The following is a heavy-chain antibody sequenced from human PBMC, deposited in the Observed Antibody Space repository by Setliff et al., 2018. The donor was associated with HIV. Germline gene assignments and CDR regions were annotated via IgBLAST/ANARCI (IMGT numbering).Heavy chain of an antibody. CDR2: IKSKADGGTT. CDR1: GFTLSNAW. Sequence: PGGSLRLSCAVSGFTLSNAWMNWVRQAPGKGLEWVGRIKSKADGGTTDYAAPVKGRFTISRDDSTNTLYLQMNSLKIEDTGVYYCAAQYLRVDDAFDIWGQGTMVTVSS. D-gene: IGHD2-2*01. J-gene: IGHJ3*02. CDR3: AAQYLRVDDAFDI. V-gene: IGHV3-15*01.